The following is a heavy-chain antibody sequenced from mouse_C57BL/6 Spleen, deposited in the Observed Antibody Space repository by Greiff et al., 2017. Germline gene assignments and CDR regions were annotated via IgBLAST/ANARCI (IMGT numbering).Heavy chain of an antibody. J-gene: IGHJ2*01. CDR3: ARRGRDYFDD. CDR1: GYTFTDYY. Sequence: QVHVKQSGAELVRPGASVKLSCKASGYTFTDYYINWVKQRPGQGLEWIARIYPGSGNTYYNEKFKGKATLTAEKSSSTAYMQLSSLTSEDSAVYFCARRGRDYFDDWGQGTTLTVSS. CDR2: IYPGSGNT. V-gene: IGHV1-76*01.